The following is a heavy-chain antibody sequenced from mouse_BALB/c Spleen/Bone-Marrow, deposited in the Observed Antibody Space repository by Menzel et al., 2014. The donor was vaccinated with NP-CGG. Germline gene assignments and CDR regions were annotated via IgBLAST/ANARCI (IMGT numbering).Heavy chain of an antibody. D-gene: IGHD3-1*01. CDR2: IYSGNSDT. J-gene: IGHJ2*01. CDR1: GYTFSNYW. Sequence: VQLQQSGTVLARPGAAVKMSCKASGYTFSNYWMHWVKQSPGQGLEWIGTIYSGNSDTTYNQKFKGKATLTAVTSTSACYMELSRMTNEDSAVYYCTTLARNKFAYWGQGTTLTVSS. V-gene: IGHV1-5*01. CDR3: TTLARNKFAY.